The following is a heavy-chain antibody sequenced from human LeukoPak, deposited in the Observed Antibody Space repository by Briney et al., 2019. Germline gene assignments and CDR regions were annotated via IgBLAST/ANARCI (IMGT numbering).Heavy chain of an antibody. D-gene: IGHD3-16*01. CDR3: ARAEGGGYFDY. V-gene: IGHV3-66*01. CDR1: GFTVSSNY. Sequence: GGSLRLSCAASGFTVSSNYMTWVRQAPGKGLEWVSVIYSGGDTYYADSVKGRFTISRDNSKKTLYLQMNSLRAEDTAVCYCARAEGGGYFDYWGQGTLVTVSS. J-gene: IGHJ4*02. CDR2: IYSGGDT.